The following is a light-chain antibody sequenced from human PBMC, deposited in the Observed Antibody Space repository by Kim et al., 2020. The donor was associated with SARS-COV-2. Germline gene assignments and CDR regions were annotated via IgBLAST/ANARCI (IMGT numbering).Light chain of an antibody. Sequence: ASVGDRVTIPCRASQSISSYLNWYQQKPGKAPKLLIYAASSLQSGVPSRFSGSGSGTDFTLTISSLQPEDFATYYCQQSYSTLPYTFGQGTKLEI. J-gene: IGKJ2*01. CDR2: AAS. CDR3: QQSYSTLPYT. CDR1: QSISSY. V-gene: IGKV1-39*01.